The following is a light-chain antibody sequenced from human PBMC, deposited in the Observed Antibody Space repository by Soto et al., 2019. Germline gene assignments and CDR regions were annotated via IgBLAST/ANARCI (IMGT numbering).Light chain of an antibody. CDR2: GKN. J-gene: IGLJ3*02. CDR3: QSYDSSLSGGV. Sequence: QSVLTQPPSVSGAPGQRVTISCTGSSSNIGAGFDVHWYHQVPGTAPKLLIYGKNNRPSGVPDRFSGSKSGTSASLAITGLQAEDEADYYCQSYDSSLSGGVFGGGTKLTVL. V-gene: IGLV1-40*01. CDR1: SSNIGAGFD.